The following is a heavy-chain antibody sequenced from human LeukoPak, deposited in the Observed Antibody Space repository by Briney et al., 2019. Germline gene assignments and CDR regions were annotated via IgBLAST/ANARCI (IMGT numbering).Heavy chain of an antibody. Sequence: GRSLRLSCAASGFTFNSYRMNWVRQAPGKGLEWVSSISSSSSYIYYADSVKDRFTISRDNAKNSLYLQMNSLRAEDTAVYYCARDLFRRIYYDLDYWGQGTLVTVSS. D-gene: IGHD3-22*01. V-gene: IGHV3-21*01. J-gene: IGHJ4*02. CDR1: GFTFNSYR. CDR2: ISSSSSYI. CDR3: ARDLFRRIYYDLDY.